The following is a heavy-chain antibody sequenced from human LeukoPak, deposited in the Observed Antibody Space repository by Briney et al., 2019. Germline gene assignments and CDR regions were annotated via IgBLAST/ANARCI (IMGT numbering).Heavy chain of an antibody. Sequence: PSETLSLTCTVSGGSISSSSYYWGWIRQPPGKGLEWIGSIYYSGSTYYNPSLKSRVTISVDTSKNQFSLKLSSVTAADTAVYYCAREGGSGSYSYYYMDVWGKGTTVTVSS. J-gene: IGHJ6*03. D-gene: IGHD3-10*01. CDR3: AREGGSGSYSYYYMDV. CDR2: IYYSGST. CDR1: GGSISSSSYY. V-gene: IGHV4-39*02.